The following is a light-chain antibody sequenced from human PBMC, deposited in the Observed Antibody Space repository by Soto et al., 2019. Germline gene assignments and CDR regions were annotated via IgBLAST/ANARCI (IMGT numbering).Light chain of an antibody. CDR3: LQLNSLPPT. CDR1: QDISSH. CDR2: AAS. Sequence: DIQLTQSPSFLSASVGDRVTITCRASQDISSHLVWFQQEPGKAPKLLIYAASTLQSGVPSRFTGVGAGTEFTLTISSLQPEDFATYYCLQLNSLPPTFGQGTKGETK. J-gene: IGKJ1*01. V-gene: IGKV1-9*01.